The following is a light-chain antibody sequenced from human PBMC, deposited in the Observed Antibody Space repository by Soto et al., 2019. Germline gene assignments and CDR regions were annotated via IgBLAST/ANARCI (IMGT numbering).Light chain of an antibody. J-gene: IGKJ4*01. V-gene: IGKV3-15*01. Sequence: EIVMTQSPATLSVSPGDRATLSCRASESVTSSLAWYQQKPGQPPRLLIYAASTRATDVPARFSGSRSGTEFTLTINSLQSEDFAVYCCQRYNNWPLTFGGGTKVDIK. CDR2: AAS. CDR1: ESVTSS. CDR3: QRYNNWPLT.